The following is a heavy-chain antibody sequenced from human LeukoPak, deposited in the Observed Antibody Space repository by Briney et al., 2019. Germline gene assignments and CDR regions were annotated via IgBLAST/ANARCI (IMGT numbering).Heavy chain of an antibody. J-gene: IGHJ4*02. Sequence: PGGSLRLSCAASGFTFSDYYMSWVRQAPGKGLEWVSTIRGSGTSTYYADSVKGRFTISRDNSKNTLYLQMNSLRAEDTAAYYCAKDQSSGWYWDYWGQGTLVTVSS. CDR2: IRGSGTST. CDR1: GFTFSDYY. V-gene: IGHV3-23*01. CDR3: AKDQSSGWYWDY. D-gene: IGHD6-19*01.